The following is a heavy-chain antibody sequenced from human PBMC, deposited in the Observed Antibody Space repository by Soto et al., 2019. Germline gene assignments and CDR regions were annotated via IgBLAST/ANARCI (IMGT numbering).Heavy chain of an antibody. CDR1: GGSISTGGYS. J-gene: IGHJ6*02. CDR3: ARGHYRYAMDV. Sequence: NPSETLSLTCDVSGGSISTGGYSWNWIRQPPGKGLEWVGYIYHSGSTYDNPSLKSRVTMSVNRSKNQFSLNLTSVTAADTAVYFCARGHYRYAMDVWGQGTTVTVS. V-gene: IGHV4-30-2*01. CDR2: IYHSGST.